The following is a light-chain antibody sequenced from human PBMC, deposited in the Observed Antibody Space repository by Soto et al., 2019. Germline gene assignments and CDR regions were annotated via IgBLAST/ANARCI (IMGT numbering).Light chain of an antibody. CDR1: QSVRSSH. Sequence: MVLTPSPGTLSFSPWERATLSCRPSQSVRSSHLAWYQQMPGQAPRLLIYGASNRATGIPDRFSGSGSGTDFTLTISRLEPEDFAVYYCQQYSSSPLTFGGGTKVDNK. J-gene: IGKJ4*01. V-gene: IGKV3-20*01. CDR3: QQYSSSPLT. CDR2: GAS.